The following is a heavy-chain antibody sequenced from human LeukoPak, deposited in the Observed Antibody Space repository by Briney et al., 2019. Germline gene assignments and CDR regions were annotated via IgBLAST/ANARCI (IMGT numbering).Heavy chain of an antibody. Sequence: GGSLRLSCAASGFTFSSYWMHWVRQAPGKGLVCVSRINSDGSSTTYADPVKGRFTISRDNAKNTLYLQMNSLRAEDTAVYYCASATGGSSKLIDYWGQGTLVTVSS. D-gene: IGHD4-17*01. CDR3: ASATGGSSKLIDY. V-gene: IGHV3-74*01. CDR1: GFTFSSYW. CDR2: INSDGSST. J-gene: IGHJ4*02.